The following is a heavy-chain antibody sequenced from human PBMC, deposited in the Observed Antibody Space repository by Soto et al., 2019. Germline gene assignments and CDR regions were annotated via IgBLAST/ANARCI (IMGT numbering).Heavy chain of an antibody. D-gene: IGHD4-17*01. Sequence: EVQLLESGGGLVQPGGSLRLSCAASGLPFSKFALNWFRQAPGKGLEWVSVIGSGGDGIHYADSVKGRFTISRDNSKNTVNLQMNSLGAEDTAVYYCATYGQHLMDSWGQGTLVTVSS. CDR3: ATYGQHLMDS. J-gene: IGHJ4*02. CDR2: IGSGGDGI. V-gene: IGHV3-23*01. CDR1: GLPFSKFA.